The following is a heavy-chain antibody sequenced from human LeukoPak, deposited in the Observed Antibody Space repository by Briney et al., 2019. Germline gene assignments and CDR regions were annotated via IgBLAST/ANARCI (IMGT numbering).Heavy chain of an antibody. CDR3: ARALGYSYGYSWYFDY. V-gene: IGHV1-69*05. CDR2: IIPIFGTA. Sequence: SVKVSCKASGGTFSSYAISWVRQAPGQGLERMGGIIPIFGTANYAQKFQGRVTITTDESTSTAYIELSSLRSEDTAVYYCARALGYSYGYSWYFDYWGQGTLVTVSS. CDR1: GGTFSSYA. D-gene: IGHD5-18*01. J-gene: IGHJ4*02.